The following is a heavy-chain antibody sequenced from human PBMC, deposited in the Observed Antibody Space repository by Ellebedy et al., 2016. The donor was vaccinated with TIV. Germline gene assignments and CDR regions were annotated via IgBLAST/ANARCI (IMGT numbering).Heavy chain of an antibody. D-gene: IGHD4-17*01. J-gene: IGHJ5*02. V-gene: IGHV3-7*01. CDR3: ARRGSYGDYAVQVNNWFDR. CDR2: IYQDGSEI. CDR1: GFSFRSYW. Sequence: GESLKISCAASGFSFRSYWMSWVRQAPGKGLEWVANIYQDGSEIYYVDSVKGRFTISRDNAKNSLYLQLNSLRVEETAVYYCARRGSYGDYAVQVNNWFDRWGQGTLVTV.